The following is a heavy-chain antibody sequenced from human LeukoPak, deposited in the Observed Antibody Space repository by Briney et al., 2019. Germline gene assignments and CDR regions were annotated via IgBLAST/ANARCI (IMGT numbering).Heavy chain of an antibody. CDR3: ARDQGGERWCDP. Sequence: KPGGSLRLSCAASGFTFSGYSMTWVRQAPGKGLEWVSSSSSGSSFIYYADSVKGRFTVSRDNAKNSLYLQMNSLRAEDTAVYYCARDQGGERWCDPWGQGTLVTVSS. V-gene: IGHV3-21*01. J-gene: IGHJ5*02. D-gene: IGHD1-26*01. CDR2: SSSGSSFI. CDR1: GFTFSGYS.